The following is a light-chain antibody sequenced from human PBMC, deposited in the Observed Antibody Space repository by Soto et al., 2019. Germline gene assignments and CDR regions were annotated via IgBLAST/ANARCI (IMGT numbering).Light chain of an antibody. Sequence: NQLTQSPSSLSASVGDRVTITCRASQGVRTNLAWYQQEPGKAPKLLIYDVSTLQSGVPSRFSGSGSGTDFTLTISSLQPEDFATYYCQQFNSYPVTFGQGTRLEIK. CDR1: QGVRTN. CDR3: QQFNSYPVT. J-gene: IGKJ5*01. CDR2: DVS. V-gene: IGKV1-9*01.